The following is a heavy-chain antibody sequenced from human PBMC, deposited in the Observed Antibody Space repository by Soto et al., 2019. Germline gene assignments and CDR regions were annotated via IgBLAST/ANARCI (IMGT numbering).Heavy chain of an antibody. J-gene: IGHJ6*02. Sequence: SETLSLTCTVSGGSVTSGSYYWSWIRQPPGKGLEWIGYIYYSGSTIYNPSLKSRLTMSVDTSKNQFSLRLSSVTAADTAVYYCARGQKGGSPYYYYYYGMDVWGQGTTVTVS. CDR3: ARGQKGGSPYYYYYYGMDV. V-gene: IGHV4-61*01. CDR1: GGSVTSGSYY. D-gene: IGHD2-15*01. CDR2: IYYSGST.